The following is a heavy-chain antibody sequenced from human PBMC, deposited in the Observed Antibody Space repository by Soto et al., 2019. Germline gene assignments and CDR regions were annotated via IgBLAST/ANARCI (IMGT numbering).Heavy chain of an antibody. J-gene: IGHJ6*02. CDR3: ARDRPGGIAVAGTFADYYYGMDV. D-gene: IGHD6-19*01. V-gene: IGHV1-18*04. CDR2: ISAYNGNT. CDR1: GYTFTSYG. Sequence: GSGKVCCKASGYTFTSYGISLVRQAPGQGLEWIGWISAYNGNTNYAQKLQGRVTMTTDTSTSTAYMELRSLRSDDTAVYYCARDRPGGIAVAGTFADYYYGMDVWGQGTTVTVSS.